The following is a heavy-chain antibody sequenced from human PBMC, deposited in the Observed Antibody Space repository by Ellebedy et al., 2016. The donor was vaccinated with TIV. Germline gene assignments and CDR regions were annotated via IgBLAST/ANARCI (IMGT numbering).Heavy chain of an antibody. J-gene: IGHJ4*02. D-gene: IGHD3-22*01. V-gene: IGHV1-2*02. CDR1: GYSFTGYY. CDR2: IHPNTGDA. Sequence: AASVKVSCKTSGYSFTGYYIHWARQAPGQGPEWMGWIHPNTGDAIYAQKFQGRVTMTRDTSISTAYMEVSSLRSDDTALYYCARSASGYYASLDYWGQGTLVTVSS. CDR3: ARSASGYYASLDY.